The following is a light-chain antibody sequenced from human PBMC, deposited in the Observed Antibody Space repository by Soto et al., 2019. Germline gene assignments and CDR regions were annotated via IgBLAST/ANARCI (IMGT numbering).Light chain of an antibody. CDR3: SSYTSSNTYVI. Sequence: QSALTQPASVSGSPGQSITISYTGTSSDVGRYNYVSWYQQHPDKAPKLMIYEVSNRPSGASDRFSGSKSGNTASLTISGLQAEDEADYYCSSYTSSNTYVIFGGGTKLTVL. V-gene: IGLV2-14*03. CDR1: SSDVGRYNY. CDR2: EVS. J-gene: IGLJ2*01.